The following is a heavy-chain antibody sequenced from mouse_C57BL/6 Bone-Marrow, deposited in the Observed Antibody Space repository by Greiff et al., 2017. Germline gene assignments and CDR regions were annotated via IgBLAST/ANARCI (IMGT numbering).Heavy chain of an antibody. J-gene: IGHJ2*01. Sequence: QVQLQQPGAELVMPGASVKLSCKASGYTFTSYWMHWVKQRPGQGLEWIGEIDPSDSYTNYNQKFKGKSTLTVDKSSSTAYMQLSSLTSEDSAVYYCAIGGYYPFDYWGQGTTLTVSS. D-gene: IGHD2-3*01. CDR2: IDPSDSYT. V-gene: IGHV1-69*01. CDR3: AIGGYYPFDY. CDR1: GYTFTSYW.